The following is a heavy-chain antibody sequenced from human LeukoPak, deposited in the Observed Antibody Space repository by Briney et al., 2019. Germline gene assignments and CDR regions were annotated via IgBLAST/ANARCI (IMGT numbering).Heavy chain of an antibody. CDR1: GGSISSYY. J-gene: IGHJ5*02. CDR2: IYYSGST. D-gene: IGHD3-10*01. CDR3: AREESEYYYGSGSYFRFDP. Sequence: SETLSLTCTVSGGSISSYYWSWIRQPPGKGLEWIGYIYYSGSTNYNPSLKSRVTISVDTSKIQFSLKLSSVTAADTAVYYCAREESEYYYGSGSYFRFDPWGQGTLVTVSS. V-gene: IGHV4-59*01.